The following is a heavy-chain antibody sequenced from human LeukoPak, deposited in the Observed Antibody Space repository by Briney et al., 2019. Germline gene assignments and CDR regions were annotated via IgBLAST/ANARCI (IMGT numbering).Heavy chain of an antibody. CDR2: FGVAGDK. D-gene: IGHD3-16*01. CDR3: GRGYVHVVDL. V-gene: IGHV3-13*01. Sequence: AGSLRLSCPACGFILICYHMHWVRPPTVKGLDWVSDFGVAGDKCYPGIAKGRFTMSREKDKNCLYLQMNGVKAGDTAVYYCGRGYVHVVDLWGQGKMVTVS. J-gene: IGHJ3*01. CDR1: GFILICYH.